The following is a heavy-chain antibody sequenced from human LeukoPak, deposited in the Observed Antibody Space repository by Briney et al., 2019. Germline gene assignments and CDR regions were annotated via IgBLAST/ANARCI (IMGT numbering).Heavy chain of an antibody. CDR1: GLTFSRYW. CDR2: INSVGSST. CDR3: ARDTEYCTGGICRLEY. J-gene: IGHJ4*02. D-gene: IGHD2-8*02. V-gene: IGHV3-74*03. Sequence: PGGSLRLSCAASGLTFSRYWMHWVRQAPGKGLMWVYRINSVGSSTTYADPVKGRFTISRDNAKNTLYLQMNSLRPEDTAVYYCARDTEYCTGGICRLEYWGQGTLVTVSS.